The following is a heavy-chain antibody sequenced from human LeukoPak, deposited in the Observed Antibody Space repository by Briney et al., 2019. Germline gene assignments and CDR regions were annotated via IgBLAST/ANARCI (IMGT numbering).Heavy chain of an antibody. Sequence: SETLSLTCSASGYSISSGNYWGWIRLPPGKGLQWIGSIYHSGSTYYNPSLKSRVTISVDTSKNQFSLKLSSVTAADTAVYYCAKGYCRGNSCYDDRGALDYWGQGTLVTVSS. CDR2: IYHSGST. J-gene: IGHJ4*02. CDR1: GYSISSGNY. CDR3: AKGYCRGNSCYDDRGALDY. V-gene: IGHV4-38-2*02. D-gene: IGHD2-2*01.